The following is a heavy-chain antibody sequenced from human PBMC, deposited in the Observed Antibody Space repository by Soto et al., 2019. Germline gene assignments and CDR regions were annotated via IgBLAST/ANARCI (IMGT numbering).Heavy chain of an antibody. CDR1: GFTFSSYW. V-gene: IGHV3-7*05. CDR2: IKQDGSEK. D-gene: IGHD6-6*01. Sequence: EVQLVESGGGLVQPGGSLRLSCAASGFTFSSYWMTWVRQAPRKGLELVANIKQDGSEKYYVDSVKGRFTISRDNAMNSVYLQMNCLRDEYTAVYYCARGLGQLVSWYFDLWGRGTLVTVSS. CDR3: ARGLGQLVSWYFDL. J-gene: IGHJ2*01.